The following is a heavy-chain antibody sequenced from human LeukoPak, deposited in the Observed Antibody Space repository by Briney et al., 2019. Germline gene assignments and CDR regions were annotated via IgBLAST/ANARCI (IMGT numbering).Heavy chain of an antibody. CDR2: IYYSGST. Sequence: PSETLSLTCTVSGGSISSGDYYWSWIRQPPGKGLEWIGYIYYSGSTYYNPSLKSRVTISVDTSKNQFSLKLSSVTAADTAVYYCARDTDYYDSSGEIGWFDPWGQGTLVTVS. V-gene: IGHV4-30-4*08. D-gene: IGHD3-22*01. J-gene: IGHJ5*02. CDR3: ARDTDYYDSSGEIGWFDP. CDR1: GGSISSGDYY.